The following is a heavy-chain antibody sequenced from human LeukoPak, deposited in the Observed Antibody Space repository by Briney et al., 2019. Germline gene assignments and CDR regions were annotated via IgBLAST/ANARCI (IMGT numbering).Heavy chain of an antibody. CDR2: ISGSGGST. CDR1: GFTFSSYA. V-gene: IGHV3-23*01. D-gene: IGHD1-26*01. CDR3: AKGGIGSYYYFDY. Sequence: GGSLRLSCAASGFTFSSYAMSWVRQAPGKGLEWVSAISGSGGSTYYADSVKGRFTISRDNSKNTLYLQMNSLRAGDTAVYYCAKGGIGSYYYFDYWGKGTLVTVSS. J-gene: IGHJ4*02.